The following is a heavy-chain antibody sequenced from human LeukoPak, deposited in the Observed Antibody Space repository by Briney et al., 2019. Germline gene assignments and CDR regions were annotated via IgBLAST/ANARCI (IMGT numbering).Heavy chain of an antibody. CDR3: ARGEDSVSYHLDYMDV. J-gene: IGHJ6*03. CDR2: INPNSGGT. V-gene: IGHV1-2*02. CDR1: GYTFTGYY. Sequence: ASVKVSCKASGYTFTGYYMHWVRQAPGQGLEWMGWINPNSGGTNYAQKFQGRVTMTRDTSTSTVYMELSSLRSEDTAVYYCARGEDSVSYHLDYMDVWGKGTTVTISS. D-gene: IGHD1-26*01.